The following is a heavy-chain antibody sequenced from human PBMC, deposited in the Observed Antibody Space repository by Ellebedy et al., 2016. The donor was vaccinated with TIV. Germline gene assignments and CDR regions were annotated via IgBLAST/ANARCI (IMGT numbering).Heavy chain of an antibody. CDR2: INPNSGGT. Sequence: AASVKVSCKASGYTFTDYYIHWVRQAPGQGLEWMGWINPNSGGTNYAQKFQGWVTMTRDTSISTAYMELSRLRSDDTAVYSCARDGAVTTVFDYWGQGTLVTGSS. V-gene: IGHV1-2*04. CDR3: ARDGAVTTVFDY. J-gene: IGHJ4*02. D-gene: IGHD4-17*01. CDR1: GYTFTDYY.